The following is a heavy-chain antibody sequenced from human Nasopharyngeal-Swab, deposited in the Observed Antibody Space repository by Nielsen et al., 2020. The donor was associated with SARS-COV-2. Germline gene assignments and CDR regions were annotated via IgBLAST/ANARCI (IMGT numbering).Heavy chain of an antibody. V-gene: IGHV4-39*01. Sequence: SETLSLTCSVSGDSISSSTYSWAWIRQPPGTGLEWIGTLSNSGSTYHNPSLQSRAAISVDKSNNQFSLTMSSVTAADTASYYCARHRSAITGTALHGRPSDEAFDIWGPGTMVTVAS. D-gene: IGHD1-7*01. CDR2: LSNSGST. CDR3: ARHRSAITGTALHGRPSDEAFDI. CDR1: GDSISSSTYS. J-gene: IGHJ3*02.